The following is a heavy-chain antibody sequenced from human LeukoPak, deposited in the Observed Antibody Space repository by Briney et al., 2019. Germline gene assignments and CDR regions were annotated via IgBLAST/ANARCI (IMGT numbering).Heavy chain of an antibody. CDR1: GFTFSSNN. CDR2: ISSDGNNK. V-gene: IGHV3-30-3*01. Sequence: PGGSLRLSCEASGFTFSSNNIHWVRQAPGKGLEWVAAISSDGNNKWYAVAVKGRFTISRDNSENTVYLQMNSLRVEDTALHYCAGPGGDRSFDFWGQGSLVTVSS. J-gene: IGHJ5*01. D-gene: IGHD2-21*02. CDR3: AGPGGDRSFDF.